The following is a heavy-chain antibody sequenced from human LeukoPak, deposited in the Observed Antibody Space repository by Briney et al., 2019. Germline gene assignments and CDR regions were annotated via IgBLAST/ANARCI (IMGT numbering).Heavy chain of an antibody. V-gene: IGHV4-4*02. Sequence: SETLSLTCAVSGGSISSSNWWSWVRQPPGKGLEWIGNIYHTGSTNYKSPLKSRAAISLDTSKNQFSLKLNSVTAADTAVYYCARGYCSTTSCPYIWFDPWGRGTLVTVSS. CDR3: ARGYCSTTSCPYIWFDP. D-gene: IGHD2-2*01. CDR2: IYHTGST. CDR1: GGSISSSNW. J-gene: IGHJ5*02.